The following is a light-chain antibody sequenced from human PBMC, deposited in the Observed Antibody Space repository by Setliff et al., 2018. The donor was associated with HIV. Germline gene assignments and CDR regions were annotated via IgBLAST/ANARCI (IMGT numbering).Light chain of an antibody. CDR2: EVG. Sequence: QSVLTQPASVSGSPGQSITISCTGTSSDVGGYDYVSWYQQHPGKVPKLMLYEVGNRPSGVSNRFSGSKSGNTASLTISGLQAEDEADYYCCSYTSSTTLVFGTGTQLTVL. J-gene: IGLJ1*01. CDR3: CSYTSSTTLV. CDR1: SSDVGGYDY. V-gene: IGLV2-14*01.